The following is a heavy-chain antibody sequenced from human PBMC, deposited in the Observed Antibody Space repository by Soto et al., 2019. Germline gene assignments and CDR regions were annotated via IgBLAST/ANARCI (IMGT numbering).Heavy chain of an antibody. Sequence: PGGSLRLSCAASGFTFSSYAMSWVRQAPGKGLEWVSAISGSGGSTYYADSVKGRFTISRDNSKNTLYLQMNSLRAEDTAVYYCAKGLEWELPRGSYFQHWGRGTLVTVSS. J-gene: IGHJ1*01. CDR2: ISGSGGST. V-gene: IGHV3-23*01. CDR3: AKGLEWELPRGSYFQH. D-gene: IGHD1-26*01. CDR1: GFTFSSYA.